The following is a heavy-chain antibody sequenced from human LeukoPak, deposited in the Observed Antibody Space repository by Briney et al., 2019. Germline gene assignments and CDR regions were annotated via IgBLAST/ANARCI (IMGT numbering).Heavy chain of an antibody. D-gene: IGHD3-3*01. CDR2: IYYSGST. Sequence: SETLSLTCTVSGGSISSYYWSWIRQPPGKGLEWIGYIYYSGSTNYNPSLKSRVTISVDTSKNQFSLKLSSVTAADTAVYYCARGVNDFWSGYYPNWFDPWGQGTLVIVSS. V-gene: IGHV4-59*01. J-gene: IGHJ5*02. CDR1: GGSISSYY. CDR3: ARGVNDFWSGYYPNWFDP.